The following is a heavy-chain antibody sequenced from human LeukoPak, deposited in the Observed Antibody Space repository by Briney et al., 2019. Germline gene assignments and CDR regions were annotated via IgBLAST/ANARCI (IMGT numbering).Heavy chain of an antibody. CDR1: GFTFSSYA. V-gene: IGHV3-23*01. D-gene: IGHD4-17*01. CDR3: AKIPNSYGDYVDFEY. J-gene: IGHJ4*02. Sequence: PGGSLRLSCAASGFTFSSYAMSWVRQAPGKGLEWVSGISGSGGSTYYADSVKGRFTISRDNSKNTLYLQMNSLRAEDTAVYYCAKIPNSYGDYVDFEYWGQGTLVTVSS. CDR2: ISGSGGST.